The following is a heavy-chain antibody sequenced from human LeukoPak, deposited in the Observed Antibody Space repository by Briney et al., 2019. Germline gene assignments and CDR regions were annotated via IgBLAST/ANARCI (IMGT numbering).Heavy chain of an antibody. V-gene: IGHV3-73*01. CDR1: GFTFSGSA. Sequence: GGSLRLSCAASGFTFSGSAIHWVRQASGKGLEWVGRIRDKANSYATAYIASVKGRFTISRDDSKNTAYLQMSSLKTEDTAVYYCTRWDCTTTGCYPFDYWGQGTLVTVSS. CDR3: TRWDCTTTGCYPFDY. J-gene: IGHJ4*02. D-gene: IGHD2-2*01. CDR2: IRDKANSYAT.